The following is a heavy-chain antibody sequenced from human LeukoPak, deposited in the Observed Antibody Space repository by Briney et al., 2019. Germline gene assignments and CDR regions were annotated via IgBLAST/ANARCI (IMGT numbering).Heavy chain of an antibody. V-gene: IGHV3-48*01. CDR3: ARDRGIPYYYDSSGYCDI. CDR2: ISSSSSTI. D-gene: IGHD3-22*01. CDR1: GFTFSSYW. J-gene: IGHJ3*02. Sequence: GGSLRLSCAASGFTFSSYWMSWVRQAPGKGLEWVSYISSSSSTIYYADSVKGRFTISRDNAKNSLYLQMNSLRAEDTAVYYCARDRGIPYYYDSSGYCDIWGQGTMVTVSS.